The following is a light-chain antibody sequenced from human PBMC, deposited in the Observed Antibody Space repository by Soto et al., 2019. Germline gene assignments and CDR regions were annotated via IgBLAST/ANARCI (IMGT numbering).Light chain of an antibody. CDR1: QTVKKY. V-gene: IGKV1-39*01. CDR2: AAS. J-gene: IGKJ2*01. CDR3: QQSYSRPYT. Sequence: DIQMTQSPSSLYAAVGDRVTLTCRASQTVKKYLNWYKQKPGKAPKLLIYAASLLKSGVTSRFSGSGSDTDFTLTINSLQPEDLAPYYCQQSYSRPYTFGQGAKLEI.